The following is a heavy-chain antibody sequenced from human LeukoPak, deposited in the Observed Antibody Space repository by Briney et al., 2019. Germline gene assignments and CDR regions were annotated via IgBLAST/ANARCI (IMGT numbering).Heavy chain of an antibody. J-gene: IGHJ4*02. Sequence: GGSLRLSCAASGFTFSSYGMHWVRQAPGKGLEWVAVISYDGSNKYYADSVKGRFTISRDNSKNTLYLQMNSLRAEDTDVYYCAKGTKKTTVVTSFDYWGQGTLVTVSS. CDR2: ISYDGSNK. CDR1: GFTFSSYG. V-gene: IGHV3-30*18. D-gene: IGHD4-23*01. CDR3: AKGTKKTTVVTSFDY.